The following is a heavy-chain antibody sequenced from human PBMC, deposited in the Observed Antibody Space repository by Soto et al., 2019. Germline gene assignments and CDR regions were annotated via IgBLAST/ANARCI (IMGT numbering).Heavy chain of an antibody. CDR2: IYYSGST. J-gene: IGHJ4*02. Sequence: QVQLQESGPGLVKPSQTLSLTCTVSGGSISSGDYYWSWIRQPPGKGLEWIGYIYYSGSTYYNPSLKSRVTISVDTSKIQSSLKLSSVTAADTAVYYCAREQKRYCSGGSCYESFDCWGQGTLVTVSS. V-gene: IGHV4-30-4*01. CDR3: AREQKRYCSGGSCYESFDC. CDR1: GGSISSGDYY. D-gene: IGHD2-15*01.